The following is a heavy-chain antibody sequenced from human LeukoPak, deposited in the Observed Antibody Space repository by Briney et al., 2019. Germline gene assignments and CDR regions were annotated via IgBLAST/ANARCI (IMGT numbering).Heavy chain of an antibody. Sequence: GESLKISCKGSAYSSTSYSIGWVGHMPAKGLEWMGFIYPGDSDTRYSPSFQGQVTISADKSISTAYLQWSSLEDSDTAMYYCASPIGYAGSRGGAAFDIWGQGTMVTVSS. V-gene: IGHV5-51*01. CDR3: ASPIGYAGSRGGAAFDI. CDR2: IYPGDSDT. CDR1: AYSSTSYS. J-gene: IGHJ3*02. D-gene: IGHD3-16*01.